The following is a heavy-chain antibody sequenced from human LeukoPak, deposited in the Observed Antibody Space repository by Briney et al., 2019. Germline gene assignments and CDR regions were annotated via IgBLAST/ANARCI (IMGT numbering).Heavy chain of an antibody. J-gene: IGHJ6*02. V-gene: IGHV3-23*01. Sequence: GGSLRLSCAASGFTFSSYAMSWVRQAPGKGLEWVSAISGSGGSTYYADSVKGRFTISRDNSKNTLSLQMNSLRAADTAVYYCAKKGYYYYYGMDVWGQGTTVTVSS. CDR2: ISGSGGST. CDR1: GFTFSSYA. CDR3: AKKGYYYYYGMDV.